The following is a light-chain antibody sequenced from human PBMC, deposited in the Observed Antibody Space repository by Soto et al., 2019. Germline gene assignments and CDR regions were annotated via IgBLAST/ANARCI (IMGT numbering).Light chain of an antibody. CDR2: EDN. Sequence: QSVLTQPPSVSAAPGQTITISCSGDTSNIGTSYVSWYQQIPGTPPKLLIYEDNKRPSGIPDRFSGSKSGSSATLGITGLQTGDEADYYCGTWHSGLSPAFGGGTKVTVL. CDR3: GTWHSGLSPA. J-gene: IGLJ3*02. CDR1: TSNIGTSY. V-gene: IGLV1-51*02.